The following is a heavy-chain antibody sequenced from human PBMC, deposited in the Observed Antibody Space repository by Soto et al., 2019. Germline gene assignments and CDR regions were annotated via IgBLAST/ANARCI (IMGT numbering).Heavy chain of an antibody. V-gene: IGHV3-23*01. D-gene: IGHD5-18*01. J-gene: IGHJ5*02. CDR3: AKGGYIYGLEP. Sequence: VGSLRLSCASSVFPFNTYAMSWVRQSPGKGPEWVSAISESGDNAFYADSVQGRFTISRDNSYNILYLQMNSLRAEDTALYFCAKGGYIYGLEPWGQGTLVNVSS. CDR1: VFPFNTYA. CDR2: ISESGDNA.